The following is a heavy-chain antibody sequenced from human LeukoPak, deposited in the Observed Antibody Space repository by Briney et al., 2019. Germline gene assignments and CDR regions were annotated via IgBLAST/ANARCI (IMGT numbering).Heavy chain of an antibody. D-gene: IGHD1/OR15-1a*01. J-gene: IGHJ5*02. V-gene: IGHV1-8*01. CDR2: VKPKSGET. CDR3: AKMNWHANNGGDWFDP. CDR1: GYTFTDHN. Sequence: ASVKVSCKASGYTFTDHNIDWVRQATGQGLEWMGWVKPKSGETGYAQKFRGRVTMTRNTAISTAYMELDNLESEDTAIYYCAKMNWHANNGGDWFDPWGQGTLVIVSS.